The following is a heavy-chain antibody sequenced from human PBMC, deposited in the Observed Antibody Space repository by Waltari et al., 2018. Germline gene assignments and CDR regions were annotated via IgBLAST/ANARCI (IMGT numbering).Heavy chain of an antibody. CDR2: FNPNSGGT. CDR1: GYTFTGHY. J-gene: IGHJ4*02. V-gene: IGHV1-2*02. Sequence: QVQLVQSGAEVKKPGASVKVSCKASGYTFTGHYMHWVRQAPGQGLEWMGWFNPNSGGTNYAQKFQGRVTMTRDTSISTAYMELSRLRSDDTAVYYCARLVGTGGVSDFDYWGQGTLVTVSS. CDR3: ARLVGTGGVSDFDY. D-gene: IGHD2-8*02.